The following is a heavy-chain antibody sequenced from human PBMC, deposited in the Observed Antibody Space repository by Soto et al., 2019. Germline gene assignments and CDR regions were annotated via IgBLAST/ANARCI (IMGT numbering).Heavy chain of an antibody. CDR3: GREVGGRFDS. J-gene: IGHJ4*02. V-gene: IGHV3-48*01. Sequence: GGSLRLSCAASGFTFSSYSMNWVRQAPGKGLEWGSYISSSSTIYYADSVKGRVTISRDNSKNPLYPQMKSRKAEDTAVYYVGREVGGRFDSGGQEPWDPVSS. CDR1: GFTFSSYS. CDR2: ISSSSTI. D-gene: IGHD3-16*01.